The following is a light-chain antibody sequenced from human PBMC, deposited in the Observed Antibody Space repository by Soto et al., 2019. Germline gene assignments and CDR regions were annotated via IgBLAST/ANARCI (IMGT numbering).Light chain of an antibody. CDR3: QQYNTYPNT. V-gene: IGKV1-5*03. Sequence: DIQMTQSPSTLSASIGDRVTITCRSSERISSWLAWYQQRPGKAPKLLIYKASNLEIGVPSRFSGSGSGTEFTLTISSLQSDDFATYYCQQYNTYPNTFGQGTKVDIK. CDR1: ERISSW. J-gene: IGKJ2*01. CDR2: KAS.